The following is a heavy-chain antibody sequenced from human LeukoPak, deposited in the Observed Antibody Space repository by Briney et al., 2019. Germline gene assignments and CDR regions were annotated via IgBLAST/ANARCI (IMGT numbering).Heavy chain of an antibody. D-gene: IGHD3-10*01. CDR3: ARYGSGSKYRDPFDS. CDR2: IYRDSSVK. CDR1: GFNLDEYA. Sequence: GGSLRLSCVASGFNLDEYAMNWVRQAPGKGLEWISCIYRDSSVKHYADSVRGRFTVSRDNAKNSVYLQMNSLRAEDTAVYFCARYGSGSKYRDPFDSWGQGTLVTVSS. J-gene: IGHJ4*02. V-gene: IGHV3-48*01.